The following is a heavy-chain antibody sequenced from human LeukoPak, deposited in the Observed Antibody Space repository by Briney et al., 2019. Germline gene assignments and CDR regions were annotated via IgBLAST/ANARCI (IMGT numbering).Heavy chain of an antibody. CDR2: ISGSGGST. CDR3: AEPEGGYYDIRPD. D-gene: IGHD3-22*01. Sequence: GGSLRLSCAASGLTFSSYAMSWVRQAPGKGLEWVSAISGSGGSTYYADSVKGRFTITRDNSKSTLYLQMNSLRAEDTAVYYCAEPEGGYYDIRPDWGQGTLVTVSS. CDR1: GLTFSSYA. J-gene: IGHJ4*02. V-gene: IGHV3-23*01.